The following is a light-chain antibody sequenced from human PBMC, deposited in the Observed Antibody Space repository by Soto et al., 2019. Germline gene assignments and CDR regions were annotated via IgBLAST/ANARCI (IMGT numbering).Light chain of an antibody. J-gene: IGKJ4*01. Sequence: EIVLTQSPATLSLSPGERATLSCRASQSVSSYLAWYQQKPGQAPRLLIYDASNGATGIPARFSGSGSGTDFTLTIRSLEPEDFAVYYCQQRSNWSFGGGTKVDIX. CDR2: DAS. V-gene: IGKV3-11*01. CDR3: QQRSNWS. CDR1: QSVSSY.